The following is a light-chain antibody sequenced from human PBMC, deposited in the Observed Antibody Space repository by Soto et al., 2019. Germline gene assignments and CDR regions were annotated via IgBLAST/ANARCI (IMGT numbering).Light chain of an antibody. V-gene: IGKV3-11*01. CDR2: DAS. CDR3: QQRNNWPPAT. CDR1: QSVGRH. Sequence: EIVLTQSPATLSLSPGERATLSCRASQSVGRHLAWYQQKPGQAPRLLIYDASNRATGAPARFSGSGSGTDFPLSISSLEPEDFAVYYCQQRNNWPPATFGGGTKVEIK. J-gene: IGKJ4*01.